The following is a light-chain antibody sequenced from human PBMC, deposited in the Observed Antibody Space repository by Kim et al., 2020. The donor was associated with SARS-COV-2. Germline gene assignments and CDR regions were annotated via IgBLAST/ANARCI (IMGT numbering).Light chain of an antibody. J-gene: IGKJ2*01. V-gene: IGKV2-28*01. CDR2: LGS. CDR3: MQALQIHMFT. CDR1: QSLLHSDGHNY. Sequence: DIVMTQSPFSLPVTPGEPASISCRSSQSLLHSDGHNYLDWYLQKPGQSLQLLIYLGSNRASGVPDKFSGSTSGTDFTLKISRVEAEDVRVYYCMQALQIHMFTWGQGTKLEI.